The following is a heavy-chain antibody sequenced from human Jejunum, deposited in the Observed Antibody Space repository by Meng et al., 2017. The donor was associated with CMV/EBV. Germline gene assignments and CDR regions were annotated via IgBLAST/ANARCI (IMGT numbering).Heavy chain of an antibody. CDR3: AKKGVWFGESHAFDT. J-gene: IGHJ3*02. Sequence: SGFSFGSYAMSWVRQAPGTGLEWVSAISNSGDVTLYANSVKGRFTISRDNSKNTLYLQMNSLRAEDTALYYCAKKGVWFGESHAFDTWGHGTMVTVSS. D-gene: IGHD3-10*01. CDR1: GFSFGSYA. CDR2: ISNSGDVT. V-gene: IGHV3-23*01.